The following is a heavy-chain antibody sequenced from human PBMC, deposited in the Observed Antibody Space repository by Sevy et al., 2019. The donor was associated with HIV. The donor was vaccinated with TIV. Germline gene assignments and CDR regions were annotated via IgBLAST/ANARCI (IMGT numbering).Heavy chain of an antibody. CDR2: ISSSGSTI. D-gene: IGHD3-22*01. CDR1: GFTFSDYY. J-gene: IGHJ4*02. Sequence: GGSLRLSCAASGFTFSDYYMSWIRQAPGKGLEWVSYISSSGSTIYYADSVKGRFTIFRDNAKNSLYLQMNSLRAEDTAVYYCARDPPYYYDSSGYYSDWGQGTLVTVSS. V-gene: IGHV3-11*01. CDR3: ARDPPYYYDSSGYYSD.